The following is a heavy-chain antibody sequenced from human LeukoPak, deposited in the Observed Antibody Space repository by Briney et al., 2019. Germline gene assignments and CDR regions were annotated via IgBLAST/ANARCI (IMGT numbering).Heavy chain of an antibody. Sequence: KPSETLSLTCAVSGFSISSGDYWGWIRQPPGEGLGWIGTIYHTGTTYYNPSLKSRVTIPVDTSSNQFSLRLSSVTAADTAVYYCASSQGSGSYYNVDYWGQGTLVTVSS. D-gene: IGHD3-10*01. CDR2: IYHTGTT. CDR1: GFSISSGDY. CDR3: ASSQGSGSYYNVDY. J-gene: IGHJ4*02. V-gene: IGHV4-38-2*01.